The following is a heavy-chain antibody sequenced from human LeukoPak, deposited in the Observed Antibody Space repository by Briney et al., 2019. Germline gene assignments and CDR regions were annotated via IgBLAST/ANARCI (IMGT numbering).Heavy chain of an antibody. CDR1: GFTFSTYS. Sequence: GGSLRLSCAASGFTFSTYSMNWVRQAPGKGLEWVSSITSPVGHIYYADSLKGRITISRDNARSSLYLQMNSLRAEDTAVYYCATDGRSSGWYGFDYWGQGTLATVSS. V-gene: IGHV3-21*01. CDR2: ITSPVGHI. D-gene: IGHD6-19*01. CDR3: ATDGRSSGWYGFDY. J-gene: IGHJ4*02.